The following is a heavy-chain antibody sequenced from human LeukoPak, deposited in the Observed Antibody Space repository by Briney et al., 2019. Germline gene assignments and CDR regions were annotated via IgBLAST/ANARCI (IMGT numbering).Heavy chain of an antibody. CDR3: ARDPDYYDSSGHDY. Sequence: SETLSLTCTVSGGSISSYYWSWIRQPAGKGLEWIGRIYTSGSTNYNPSLKSRVTKSVDTSKNQFSLKLSSVTAADTAVYYCARDPDYYDSSGHDYWGQGTLVTVSS. CDR1: GGSISSYY. D-gene: IGHD3-22*01. V-gene: IGHV4-4*07. J-gene: IGHJ4*02. CDR2: IYTSGST.